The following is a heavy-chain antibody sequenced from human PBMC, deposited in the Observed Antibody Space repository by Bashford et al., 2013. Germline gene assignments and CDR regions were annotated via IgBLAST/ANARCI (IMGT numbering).Heavy chain of an antibody. CDR1: GESFSGYY. J-gene: IGHJ4*02. CDR3: ATSRPALEWQTDEY. Sequence: LLYSSETLSLTCAVYGESFSGYYWSWIRQPPEKGLEWVGEINHRGTTRYNPSLKSRVSISIDTSKNQFSLRLSSLTAADTAVYYCATSRPALEWQTDEYWGQGTLVTVSS. V-gene: IGHV4-34*01. CDR2: INHRGTT. D-gene: IGHD3-3*01.